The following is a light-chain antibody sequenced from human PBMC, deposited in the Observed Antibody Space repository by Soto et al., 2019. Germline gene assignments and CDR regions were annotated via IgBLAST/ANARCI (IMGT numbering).Light chain of an antibody. CDR2: AAS. Sequence: IQMTQSPSSLSASVGDRVTITCRASQDIANFLHWYQHKPGKVPRLLIYAASNLQRGVPSRFSGRGSGTDFTLTINSLEPEDFASYYCHQSLSSPYSFGPGTKV. J-gene: IGKJ2*03. V-gene: IGKV1-39*01. CDR3: HQSLSSPYS. CDR1: QDIANF.